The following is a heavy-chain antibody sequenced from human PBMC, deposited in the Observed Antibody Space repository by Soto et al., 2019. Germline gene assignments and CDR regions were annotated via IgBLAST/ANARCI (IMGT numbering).Heavy chain of an antibody. V-gene: IGHV3-33*01. CDR2: IWYDGSNK. J-gene: IGHJ6*02. CDR3: ASWLEPSSYFGMDV. D-gene: IGHD1-1*01. Sequence: QVQLVESGGGVVQPGRSLRLSCGGSGFTFSRYGMHWVRQAPGKGLEWVAIIWYDGSNKYYADSVKGRFTICRDNSKNTLYLQLNSLRAEDTAVYYCASWLEPSSYFGMDVWGQGTTVTVSS. CDR1: GFTFSRYG.